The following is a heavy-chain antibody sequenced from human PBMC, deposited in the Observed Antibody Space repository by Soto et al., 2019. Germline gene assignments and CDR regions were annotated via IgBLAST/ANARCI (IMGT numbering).Heavy chain of an antibody. CDR1: GFTFSSYS. D-gene: IGHD6-19*01. CDR3: ASQFSSGDAFDI. Sequence: GGSLRLSCAASGFTFSSYSMNWVRQAPGQGLQWVSYISSSSSYIYYADSVTGRFTISRDNAKNSLYLQMNSLRAEDTAVYYCASQFSSGDAFDIWGQGTMVTGS. CDR2: ISSSSSYI. J-gene: IGHJ3*02. V-gene: IGHV3-21*01.